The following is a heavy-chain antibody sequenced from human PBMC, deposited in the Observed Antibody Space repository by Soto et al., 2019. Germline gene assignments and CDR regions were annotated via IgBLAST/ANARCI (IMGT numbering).Heavy chain of an antibody. CDR1: GFTFTSSA. J-gene: IGHJ4*02. CDR3: AAGYYDSSGYPSPFDY. D-gene: IGHD3-22*01. Sequence: SVKVSCKASGFTFTSSAMQWVRQARGQRLEWIGWIVVGSGNTNYAQKFQERVTITRDMSTSTAYMELSSLRSEDTAVYYCAAGYYDSSGYPSPFDYWGQGTLVTVSS. CDR2: IVVGSGNT. V-gene: IGHV1-58*02.